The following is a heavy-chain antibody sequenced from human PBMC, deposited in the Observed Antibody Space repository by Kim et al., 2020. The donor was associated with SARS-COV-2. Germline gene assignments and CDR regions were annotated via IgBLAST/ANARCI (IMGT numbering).Heavy chain of an antibody. V-gene: IGHV3-30*18. D-gene: IGHD3-22*01. CDR3: AKEESSGYYDSSGYYRPLWY. Sequence: GGSLRLSCAASGFTFSSYGMHWVRQAPGKGLEWVAVISYDGSNKYYADSVKGRFTISRDNSKNTLYLQMNSLRAEDTAVYYCAKEESSGYYDSSGYYRPLWYWGQGTLVTVSS. CDR2: ISYDGSNK. J-gene: IGHJ4*02. CDR1: GFTFSSYG.